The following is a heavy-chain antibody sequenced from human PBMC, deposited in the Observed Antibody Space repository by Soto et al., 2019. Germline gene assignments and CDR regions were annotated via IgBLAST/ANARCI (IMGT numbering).Heavy chain of an antibody. V-gene: IGHV3-23*01. D-gene: IGHD5-18*01. J-gene: IGHJ4*02. CDR1: GFTFSSYA. Sequence: PGGSLRLSCTASGFTFSSYAMSWVRQAPGKGLEWVSAISGSGGSTYYADSVKGRFTISRDNSKNTLYLQMNSLRAEDTAVYYCAKRVLQLWYTFDYWGQGTLVTVSS. CDR3: AKRVLQLWYTFDY. CDR2: ISGSGGST.